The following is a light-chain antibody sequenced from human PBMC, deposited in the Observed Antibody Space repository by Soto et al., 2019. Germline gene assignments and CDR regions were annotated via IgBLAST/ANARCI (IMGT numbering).Light chain of an antibody. CDR3: QQYDNLPVT. V-gene: IGKV1-33*01. CDR2: DAF. J-gene: IGKJ4*01. Sequence: DIQMTQSPSSLSASVGVRVTITCQASHDIINYLNWFHQKPGEAPKLLIFDAFKLETGVPSRFSGSGSGTDFTLTISSLQPEDIATYYCQQYDNLPVTFGGGTKVEIK. CDR1: HDIINY.